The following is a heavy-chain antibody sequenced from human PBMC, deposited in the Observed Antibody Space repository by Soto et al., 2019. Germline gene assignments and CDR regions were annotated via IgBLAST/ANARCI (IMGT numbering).Heavy chain of an antibody. V-gene: IGHV1-69*12. J-gene: IGHJ4*02. CDR1: GGTFSSYA. CDR2: IIPIFGTA. CDR3: ATEIKPYSSGWYGFDY. Sequence: QVQLVQSGAEVKKPGSSVKVSCKASGGTFSSYAISWVRQAPGQGLEWMGGIIPIFGTANYAQKFQGRVTIPADESTSTAYMELSSLRSEDTAVYYCATEIKPYSSGWYGFDYWGQGTLVTVSS. D-gene: IGHD6-19*01.